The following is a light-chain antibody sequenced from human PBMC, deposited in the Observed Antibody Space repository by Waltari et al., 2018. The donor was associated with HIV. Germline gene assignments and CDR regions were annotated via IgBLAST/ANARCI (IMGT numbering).Light chain of an antibody. CDR2: DDS. CDR1: NIGSQS. Sequence: SYVLTQPPSVSVAPGQTARITCEGNNIGSQSVHWYQQRPGQAPALVVHDDSDRPSGIPERFSGSNSWNTATLTISRVEAGDEADYYCQVWHSNSDHVVFGGGTKLTVL. V-gene: IGLV3-21*02. CDR3: QVWHSNSDHVV. J-gene: IGLJ2*01.